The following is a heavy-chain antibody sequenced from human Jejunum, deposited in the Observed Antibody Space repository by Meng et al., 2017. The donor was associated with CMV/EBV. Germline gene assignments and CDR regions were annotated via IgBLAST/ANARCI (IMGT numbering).Heavy chain of an antibody. Sequence: FTFSSYWMHWVRQAPGKGLVWDSRINSDGSSTSYADSVKGRFTISRDNAKNTLYLQMNSLTAEDTAVYYCASRRSVSGSLNWYFDLWGRGTLVTVSS. D-gene: IGHD6-19*01. CDR3: ASRRSVSGSLNWYFDL. V-gene: IGHV3-74*01. J-gene: IGHJ2*01. CDR2: INSDGSST. CDR1: FTFSSYW.